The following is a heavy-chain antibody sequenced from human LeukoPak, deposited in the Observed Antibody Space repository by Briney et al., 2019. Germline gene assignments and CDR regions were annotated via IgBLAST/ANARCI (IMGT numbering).Heavy chain of an antibody. Sequence: PGGSLRLSCAASGFTFSNAWMSWVRQAPGKGLEWVSRVRSETDGGTTDYAAPVQGRFTVSRDDSKNTLYLQMNSHETDDTAVYYCTTLSYAAAPTWGQGTLVTVSS. D-gene: IGHD2-2*01. CDR3: TTLSYAAAPT. V-gene: IGHV3-15*01. CDR1: GFTFSNAW. CDR2: VRSETDGGTT. J-gene: IGHJ5*02.